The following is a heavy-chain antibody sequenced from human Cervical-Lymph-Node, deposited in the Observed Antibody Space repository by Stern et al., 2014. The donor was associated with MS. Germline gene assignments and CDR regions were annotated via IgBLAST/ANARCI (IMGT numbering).Heavy chain of an antibody. J-gene: IGHJ4*02. Sequence: EVQLVESGGGLVKPGGSLTLSCAASGFSFSTYGMNWVRQAPGKGLEWVSSITSSGSHTYYADSVKGRFTMSRDNAKNSLYLQMNSLRVEDTAAYYCTRGGGCHRNVCYYIDLWGPGTPVTVSS. D-gene: IGHD2-2*01. CDR1: GFSFSTYG. CDR3: TRGGGCHRNVCYYIDL. V-gene: IGHV3-21*06. CDR2: ITSSGSHT.